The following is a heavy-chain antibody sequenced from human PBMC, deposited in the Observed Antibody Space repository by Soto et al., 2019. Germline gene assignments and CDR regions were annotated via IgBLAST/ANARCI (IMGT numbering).Heavy chain of an antibody. V-gene: IGHV4-59*01. Sequence: SETLSLTCIISGSSIMPYYWSWIRQPPGKGLERIGNIYYSGSTNYSPSLRSRVIMSVASSRNQLSLRLNSVTAADTAVYYCTRVGGYYGDYPNFDYWGQGALVTVSS. D-gene: IGHD4-17*01. CDR2: IYYSGST. CDR3: TRVGGYYGDYPNFDY. CDR1: GSSIMPYY. J-gene: IGHJ4*02.